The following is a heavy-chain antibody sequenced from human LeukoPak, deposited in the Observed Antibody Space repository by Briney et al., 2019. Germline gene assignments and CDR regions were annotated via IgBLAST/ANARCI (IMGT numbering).Heavy chain of an antibody. CDR2: ISSSSSYI. V-gene: IGHV3-21*01. CDR3: ARSLFVIVGGFDY. CDR1: GFTFDDYA. J-gene: IGHJ4*02. Sequence: KPGGSLRLSCAASGFTFDDYAMHWVRQAPGKGLEWVSSISSSSSYIYYADSVKGRFTISRDNAKNSLYLQMNSLRAEDTAVYYCARSLFVIVGGFDYWSQGTLVTVSS. D-gene: IGHD3-22*01.